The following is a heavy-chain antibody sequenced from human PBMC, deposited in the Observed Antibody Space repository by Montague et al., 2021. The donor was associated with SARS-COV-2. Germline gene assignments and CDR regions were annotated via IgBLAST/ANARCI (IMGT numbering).Heavy chain of an antibody. CDR3: ARDRGLSGFYGYDPLYFYGMDV. V-gene: IGHV4-59*01. Sequence: DTLSLPFPFSGASLRDYYWSWIRQPPGKGLEWIGYIYESGSTKSNPSLTSRLIMSVDTSRNQFSLTLSSVTTADTAVYYCARDRGLSGFYGYDPLYFYGMDVWGQGTTAIVSS. CDR2: IYESGST. J-gene: IGHJ6*02. CDR1: GASLRDYY. D-gene: IGHD5-12*01.